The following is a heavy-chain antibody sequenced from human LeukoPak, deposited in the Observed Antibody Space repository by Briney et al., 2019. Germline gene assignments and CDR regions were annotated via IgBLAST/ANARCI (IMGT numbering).Heavy chain of an antibody. CDR3: ARVYYGGKHFDY. CDR2: IYYSGST. Sequence: SETLSLTCTVSGGSISSSSYYWGWIRQPPGKGLEWIGSIYYSGSTYYNPSLKSRVTISVDTSKNQFSLKLSSVTAADTAVYYCARVYYGGKHFDYWGQGTLVTVSS. D-gene: IGHD4-23*01. J-gene: IGHJ4*02. V-gene: IGHV4-39*07. CDR1: GGSISSSSYY.